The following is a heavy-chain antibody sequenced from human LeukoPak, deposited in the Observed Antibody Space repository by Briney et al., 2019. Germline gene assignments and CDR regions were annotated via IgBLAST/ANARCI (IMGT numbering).Heavy chain of an antibody. Sequence: GGFLRLSCAASGFTFSSYAMSWVRQAPGKGLEWVSAISGSGGSTYYADSVKGRFTISRDNSKNTLYLQMNSLRAEDTAVYYCAKALGGYRNYYFDYWGQGTLVTVSS. CDR2: ISGSGGST. CDR1: GFTFSSYA. V-gene: IGHV3-23*01. J-gene: IGHJ4*02. D-gene: IGHD5-18*01. CDR3: AKALGGYRNYYFDY.